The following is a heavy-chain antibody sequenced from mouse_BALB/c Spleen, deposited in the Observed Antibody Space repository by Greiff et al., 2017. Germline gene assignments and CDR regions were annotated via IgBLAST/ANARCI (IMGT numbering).Heavy chain of an antibody. CDR2: IDPENGNT. V-gene: IGHV14-1*02. Sequence: VHVKQSGAELVRPGALVKLSCKASGFNIKDYYMHWVKQRPEQGLEWIGWIDPENGNTIYDPKFQGKASITADTSSNTAYLQLSSLTSEDTAVYYCARGPGPAWFAYWGQGTLVTVSA. CDR1: GFNIKDYY. CDR3: ARGPGPAWFAY. J-gene: IGHJ3*01.